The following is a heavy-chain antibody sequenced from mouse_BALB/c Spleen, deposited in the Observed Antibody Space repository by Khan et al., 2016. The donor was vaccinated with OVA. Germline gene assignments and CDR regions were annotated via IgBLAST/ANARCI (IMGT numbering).Heavy chain of an antibody. Sequence: QVQLQQSGAELARPGASVKMSCKVSGYTFTSYTIHWIKQRPGQGLEWIGYINPSNGYTNYNQKFKDKATLTADKSSTTAYMQLSSLTSDDSAVYNWVRDGAYYRNDGWFAYWGQGTLVTVSA. CDR2: INPSNGYT. V-gene: IGHV1-4*01. CDR1: GYTFTSYT. J-gene: IGHJ3*01. D-gene: IGHD2-14*01. CDR3: VRDGAYYRNDGWFAY.